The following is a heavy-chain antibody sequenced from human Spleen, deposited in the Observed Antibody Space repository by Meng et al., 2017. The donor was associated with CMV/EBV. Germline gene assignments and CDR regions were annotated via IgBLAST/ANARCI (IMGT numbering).Heavy chain of an antibody. CDR1: GGSLSTSRHN. CDR2: IYYSGTL. V-gene: IGHV4-39*07. D-gene: IGHD2-15*01. J-gene: IGHJ5*02. Sequence: SGGSLSTSRHNLRWLRQPPGKGLEWVGNIYYSGTLYHNPSLKSRVTISIDTSKNQLSLKLNSVTAADTAIYYCARSDLVSGGTWFDPWGQGTLVTVSS. CDR3: ARSDLVSGGTWFDP.